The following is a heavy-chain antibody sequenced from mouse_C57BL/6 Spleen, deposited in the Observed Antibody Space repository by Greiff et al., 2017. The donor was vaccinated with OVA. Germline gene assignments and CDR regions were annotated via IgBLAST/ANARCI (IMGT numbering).Heavy chain of an antibody. D-gene: IGHD2-5*01. CDR1: GYAFSSSW. J-gene: IGHJ3*01. Sequence: VQLQQSGPELVKPGASVKISCKASGYAFSSSWMNWVKQRPGKGLEWIGRIYPGDGDTNYNGKFKGKATLTADKSSSTAYMQLSSLTSEDSAVYCCARGYSTPGAWCAYWGQGTLVTVSA. V-gene: IGHV1-82*01. CDR2: IYPGDGDT. CDR3: ARGYSTPGAWCAY.